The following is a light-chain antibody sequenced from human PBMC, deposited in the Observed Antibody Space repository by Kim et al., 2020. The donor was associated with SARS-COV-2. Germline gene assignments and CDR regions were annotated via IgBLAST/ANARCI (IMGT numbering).Light chain of an antibody. V-gene: IGKV3-11*01. CDR3: LQRKNWPLT. CDR1: HSVTSS. CDR2: DAS. J-gene: IGKJ4*01. Sequence: EIVLTQSPATLSLSPGERATLSCRASHSVTSSLAWYQQKRGQAPRLLIYDASNRATGIPARFSGSGSGTDFTLTISSLEPEDFAVYYCLQRKNWPLTFGGGTEVDIK.